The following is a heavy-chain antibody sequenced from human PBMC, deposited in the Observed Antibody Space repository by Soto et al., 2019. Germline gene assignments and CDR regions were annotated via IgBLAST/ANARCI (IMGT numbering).Heavy chain of an antibody. D-gene: IGHD3-16*01. CDR2: VSSSGSGI. CDR1: GFSFSTYS. J-gene: IGHJ4*02. V-gene: IGHV3-48*02. CDR3: ARDENWAFDY. Sequence: EVQVVESGGGLVQPGGSLRLSCAASGFSFSTYSMNWVRQAPGKGLEWVSYVSSSGSGIFYADSVKGRFTISRDNAKNSLYLQMNSLRDEDTAIYYCARDENWAFDYLAQGTVVTVSS.